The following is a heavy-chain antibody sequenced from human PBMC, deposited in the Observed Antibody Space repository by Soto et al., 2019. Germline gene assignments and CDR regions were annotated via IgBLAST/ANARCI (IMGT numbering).Heavy chain of an antibody. CDR3: AQHNIGPAYYHGMDV. Sequence: QVQLVQSGAEVKKPGSSVKVSCKASGGTLRSYAISWVRQAPGQGLEWMGGIIPIFGTANYAQKFQGRVAITADEFTSTAYMELSSLRSEDTAVYYCAQHNIGPAYYHGMDVWGQGTTVTVSS. CDR1: GGTLRSYA. D-gene: IGHD1-20*01. J-gene: IGHJ6*02. CDR2: IIPIFGTA. V-gene: IGHV1-69*12.